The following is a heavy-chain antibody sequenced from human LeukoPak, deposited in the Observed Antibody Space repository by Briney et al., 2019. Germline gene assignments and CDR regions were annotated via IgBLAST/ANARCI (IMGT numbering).Heavy chain of an antibody. V-gene: IGHV4-59*01. D-gene: IGHD3-22*01. CDR1: GGSISSYY. CDR2: IYYSGST. Sequence: KPSETLSLTCTVSGGSISSYYWSWIRQPPGKGLEWIGYIYYSGSTNYNPSLKSRVTISVDTSKNQFSLKLSSVTAADTAVYYCARASDSSGYYYMANWFDPWGQGTLVAVSS. J-gene: IGHJ5*02. CDR3: ARASDSSGYYYMANWFDP.